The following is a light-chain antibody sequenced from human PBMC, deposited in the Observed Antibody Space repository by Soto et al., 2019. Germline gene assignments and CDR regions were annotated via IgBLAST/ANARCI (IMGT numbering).Light chain of an antibody. V-gene: IGKV1-39*01. CDR1: ESIARH. CDR2: AAS. J-gene: IGKJ5*01. Sequence: DIQMTQSPSSLSASVGDRVTITCRASESIARHLNWYQQKPGKAPKLLIYAASSLQNGVPSRFRGGGSGTDFTLTISNLQPEDFATYYCQQSYSTLSITFGQETRLDIK. CDR3: QQSYSTLSIT.